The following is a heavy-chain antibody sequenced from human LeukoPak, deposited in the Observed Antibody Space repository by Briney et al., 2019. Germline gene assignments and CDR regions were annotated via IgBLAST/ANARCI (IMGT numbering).Heavy chain of an antibody. CDR3: AKGGVRGVTADY. D-gene: IGHD3-10*02. V-gene: IGHV3-23*01. J-gene: IGHJ4*02. Sequence: GGSLRLSRAASGFTFSSYAMSWVRQAPGKGLEWVSAISGSGGSTYYADSVKGRFTISRDNSKNTLYLQMNSLRAEDTAVYYCAKGGVRGVTADYWGQGTLVTVSS. CDR1: GFTFSSYA. CDR2: ISGSGGST.